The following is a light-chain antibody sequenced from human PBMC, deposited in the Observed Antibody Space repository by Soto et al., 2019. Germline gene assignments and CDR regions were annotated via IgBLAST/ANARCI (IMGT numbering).Light chain of an antibody. CDR2: GAS. Sequence: EIGLSQSLGTVSLSPGERATLSCRASQSVSSSYLAWYQQKPGQAPRLLIYGASSRATGIPDRFSGSGSGTDFTLTISSLEPEDFAVYYCQQRSNWPRTFGQGTKVDI. J-gene: IGKJ1*01. V-gene: IGKV3D-20*02. CDR1: QSVSSSY. CDR3: QQRSNWPRT.